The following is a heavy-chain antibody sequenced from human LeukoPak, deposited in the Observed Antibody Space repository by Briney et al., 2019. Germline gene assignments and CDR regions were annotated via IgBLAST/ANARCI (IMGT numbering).Heavy chain of an antibody. D-gene: IGHD6-6*01. CDR1: GGSISSYY. CDR2: IYYSGST. CDR3: ARLWIAARQNWFDP. Sequence: SETLSPTCTVSGGSISSYYWSWIRQPPGKGLEWIGYIYYSGSTNYNPSLKSRVTISVDTSKNQFSLKLSSVTAADTAVYYCARLWIAARQNWFDPWGQGTLVTVSS. V-gene: IGHV4-59*08. J-gene: IGHJ5*02.